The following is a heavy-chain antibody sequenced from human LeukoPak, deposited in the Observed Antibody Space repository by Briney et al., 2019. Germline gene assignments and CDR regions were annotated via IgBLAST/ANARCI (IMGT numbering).Heavy chain of an antibody. CDR3: ARGQMFGELLGY. CDR2: INPNSGGT. CDR1: GYTFTGYY. V-gene: IGHV1-2*02. Sequence: ASVKVSCKASGYTFTGYYMHWVRQAPGQGLEWMGWINPNSGGTNYAQKFQGRVTMTRDTSISTAYMERSRLRSDDTAVYYCARGQMFGELLGYWGQGTLVTVSS. D-gene: IGHD3-10*02. J-gene: IGHJ4*02.